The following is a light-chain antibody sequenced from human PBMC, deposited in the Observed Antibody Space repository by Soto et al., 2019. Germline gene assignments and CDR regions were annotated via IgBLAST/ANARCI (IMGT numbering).Light chain of an antibody. CDR1: QSITGY. V-gene: IGKV1-39*01. J-gene: IGKJ1*01. CDR2: AAS. CDR3: QQSFIAPWT. Sequence: DIQMTQAPSSLSASVGDRVTITCRASQSITGYLNWYQQKPGKVPKLLIYAASTLQSESPSRFSGSGSGTDFTLTLSRLQAEDSATYYCQQSFIAPWTFGQGTNVEIK.